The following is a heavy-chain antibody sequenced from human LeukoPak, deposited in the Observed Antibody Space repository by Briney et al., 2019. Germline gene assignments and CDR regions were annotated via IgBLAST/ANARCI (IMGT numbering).Heavy chain of an antibody. CDR1: GGSISSYY. V-gene: IGHV4-59*01. Sequence: SETLSLTCTVSGGSISSYYWSWIRLPPGMGLEWIGYLSKSGNTNYSPSLKSRVTIFGDTSKNQFFLKLSSVTAADTAMYYCARARYVNSFYAFDIWGQGTLVTVS. CDR3: ARARYVNSFYAFDI. D-gene: IGHD3-9*01. J-gene: IGHJ3*02. CDR2: LSKSGNT.